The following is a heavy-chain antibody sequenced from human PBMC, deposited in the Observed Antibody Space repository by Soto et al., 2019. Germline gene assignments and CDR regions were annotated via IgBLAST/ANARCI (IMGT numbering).Heavy chain of an antibody. V-gene: IGHV1-18*01. J-gene: IGHJ5*02. CDR1: GEAFDSCG. CDR2: ISAYNGNT. CDR3: ARVKTTGAGGWGSEP. D-gene: IGHD6-19*01. Sequence: GASAKASWKESGEAFDSCGSSWVRQAPGQGLEWMGWISAYNGNTNYAQKLQGRVTMTTDTSTSTAYMERRSLRSDDTAVFYCARVKTTGAGGWGSEPWGQGTLVTGSS.